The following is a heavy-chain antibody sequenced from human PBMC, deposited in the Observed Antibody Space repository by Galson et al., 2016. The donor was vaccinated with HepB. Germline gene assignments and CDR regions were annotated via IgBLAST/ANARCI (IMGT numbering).Heavy chain of an antibody. V-gene: IGHV5-10-1*01. J-gene: IGHJ5*02. CDR3: ARGPNWRDA. CDR2: IDPSDSYT. CDR1: GYNFSRDW. Sequence: QSGAEVKKPGESLTISCKGLGYNFSRDWITWVRQMPGKGLEWMGRIDPSDSYTNYSPSFQGHVTISADTSINTAFLHWSSLKATDTAMYFCARGPNWRDAWGQGTLVTVCS.